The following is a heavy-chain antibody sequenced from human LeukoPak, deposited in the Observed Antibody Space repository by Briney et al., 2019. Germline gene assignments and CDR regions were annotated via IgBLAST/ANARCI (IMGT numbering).Heavy chain of an antibody. CDR3: ARGYSPTLRTTGNDF. CDR1: GYTFTGYY. J-gene: IGHJ4*02. CDR2: INPNSGDT. Sequence: ASVKVSCKASGYTFTGYYMHWVRQAPGQGLEWMGWINPNSGDTNYAQKFQGRVTMTRDTSINTAYMELHSLRSEDTAVYYCARGYSPTLRTTGNDFWGQGTLVTVSS. D-gene: IGHD1-1*01. V-gene: IGHV1-2*02.